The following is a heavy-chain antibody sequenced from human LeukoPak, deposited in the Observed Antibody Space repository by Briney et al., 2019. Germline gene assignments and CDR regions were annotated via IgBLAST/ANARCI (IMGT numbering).Heavy chain of an antibody. CDR3: ARATFSGSYYAPFDY. V-gene: IGHV1-2*02. CDR2: INPNSGGT. D-gene: IGHD1-26*01. Sequence: ASVKVSCKASGYTFTGYYMHWVRQAPGQGLEWMGWINPNSGGTNYAQKFQGRVTMTRDTSISTAYMELSRLRSDDTAVYYCARATFSGSYYAPFDYWGQGTLVTVSS. CDR1: GYTFTGYY. J-gene: IGHJ4*02.